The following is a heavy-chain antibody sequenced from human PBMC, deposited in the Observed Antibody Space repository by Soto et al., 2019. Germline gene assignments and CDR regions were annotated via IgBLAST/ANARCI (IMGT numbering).Heavy chain of an antibody. Sequence: SETLSLTCAVYGGSFSGYYWSWIRQPPGKGLEWIGEINHSGSTNYNPSLKSRVTISVDTSKNQFSLKLSSVTAADTAVYYCVIKGRYFDYWGQGTLVTVSS. CDR2: INHSGST. CDR3: VIKGRYFDY. J-gene: IGHJ4*02. V-gene: IGHV4-34*01. D-gene: IGHD3-10*01. CDR1: GGSFSGYY.